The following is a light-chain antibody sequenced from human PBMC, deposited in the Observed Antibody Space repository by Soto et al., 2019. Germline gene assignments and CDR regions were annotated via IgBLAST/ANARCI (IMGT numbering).Light chain of an antibody. J-gene: IGLJ3*02. Sequence: QSALTQPASVSGSPGQSITISCTGSSSDVGSYNVVSWYQQHPGKAPKLMIYDVNKRPSGVSNRFSGSKSGNTASLTISGLQAEDEADYSCCSYAGSSTGVFGGGTKLTVL. CDR1: SSDVGSYNV. V-gene: IGLV2-23*02. CDR3: CSYAGSSTGV. CDR2: DVN.